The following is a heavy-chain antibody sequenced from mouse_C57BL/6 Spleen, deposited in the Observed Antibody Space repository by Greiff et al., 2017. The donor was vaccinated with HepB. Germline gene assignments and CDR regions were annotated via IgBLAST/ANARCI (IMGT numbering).Heavy chain of an antibody. Sequence: QVQLQQPGAELVKPGASVKLSCKASGYTFTSYWMHWVKQRPGQGLEWIGMIHPNSGSTNYNEKFKSKATLTVDKSTSTAYMQLSSLTSEDSAVYYCARDYCSSPWFAYWGQVTLVTVSA. J-gene: IGHJ3*01. CDR1: GYTFTSYW. CDR2: IHPNSGST. D-gene: IGHD1-1*01. V-gene: IGHV1-64*01. CDR3: ARDYCSSPWFAY.